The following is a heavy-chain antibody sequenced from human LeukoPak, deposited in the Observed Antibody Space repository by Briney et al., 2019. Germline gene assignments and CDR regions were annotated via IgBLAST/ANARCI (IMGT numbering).Heavy chain of an antibody. J-gene: IGHJ4*02. V-gene: IGHV1-2*06. CDR2: INPNSGDT. Sequence: ASVKVSCKASGYTFTGYYIHWVRQAPGQGLEWMGRINPNSGDTNYAQKFQGGVTMTRDTSISTAYMGLSRLRSDDTAVYLCARDAPGAGTDYWGQGTLVTVSS. D-gene: IGHD1-1*01. CDR3: ARDAPGAGTDY. CDR1: GYTFTGYY.